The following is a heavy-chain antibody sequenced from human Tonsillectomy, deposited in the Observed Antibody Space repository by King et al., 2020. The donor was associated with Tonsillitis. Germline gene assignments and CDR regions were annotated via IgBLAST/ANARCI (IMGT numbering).Heavy chain of an antibody. D-gene: IGHD3-22*01. CDR2: ISSNSNYI. CDR3: AKNKGADYYDSSRGAFDI. J-gene: IGHJ3*02. Sequence: VQLVESGGGLVKPGGSLRLSCSNSGFTFRNDDMNGVRQAPGKGLEWVSSISSNSNYIYYADSGKGRFTISRNNARNSLHLQMDSLRVEDTAVYYCAKNKGADYYDSSRGAFDIWGQGTMVTVSS. V-gene: IGHV3-21*01. CDR1: GFTFRNDD.